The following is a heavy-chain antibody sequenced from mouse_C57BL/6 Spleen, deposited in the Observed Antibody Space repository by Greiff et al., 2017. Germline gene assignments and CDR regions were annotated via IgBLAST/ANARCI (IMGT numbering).Heavy chain of an antibody. J-gene: IGHJ4*01. Sequence: QVQLQQSGPGLVQPSQSLSITCTVSGFSLTSYGVHWVRQSPGKGLEWLGVIWSGGSTDYNAAFISRLSISKDNSKSQVFFKMNSLQADDTAIYYCARNGAYYSKYYAMDYWGQGTSVTVSS. CDR2: IWSGGST. V-gene: IGHV2-2*01. CDR3: ARNGAYYSKYYAMDY. CDR1: GFSLTSYG. D-gene: IGHD2-5*01.